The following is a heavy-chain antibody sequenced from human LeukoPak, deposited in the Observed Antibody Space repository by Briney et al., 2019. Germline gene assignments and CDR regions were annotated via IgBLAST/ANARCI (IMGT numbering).Heavy chain of an antibody. Sequence: PSETLSLTCTVSGGSISSSSYYWGWIRQPPGKGLEWIGSIYYSGSTYYNPSLKSRVTISVDTSKNQFSLKLSSVTAADTAVYYCARAPLGGAAAGTDFDYWGQGTLVTVSS. J-gene: IGHJ4*02. V-gene: IGHV4-39*07. CDR2: IYYSGST. D-gene: IGHD6-13*01. CDR1: GGSISSSSYY. CDR3: ARAPLGGAAAGTDFDY.